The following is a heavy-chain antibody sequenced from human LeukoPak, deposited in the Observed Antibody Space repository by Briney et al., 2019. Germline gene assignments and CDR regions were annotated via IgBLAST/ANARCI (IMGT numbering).Heavy chain of an antibody. D-gene: IGHD1-7*01. CDR2: INPNSGGT. CDR1: GYTFTSYY. CDR3: ARDRETSNLFDP. Sequence: ASVKVSCKASGYTFTSYYMHWVRQAPGQGPEWMGWINPNSGGTKYAQKFQGRVTMTRDTSISTAYMELSRLRLDDTAVYYCARDRETSNLFDPWGQGTLVTVSS. V-gene: IGHV1-2*02. J-gene: IGHJ5*02.